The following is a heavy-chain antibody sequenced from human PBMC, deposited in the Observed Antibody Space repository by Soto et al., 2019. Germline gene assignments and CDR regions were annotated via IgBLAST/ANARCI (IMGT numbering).Heavy chain of an antibody. CDR2: IDGSSSYI. V-gene: IGHV3-21*01. D-gene: IGHD6-13*01. Sequence: GGSLRLSCAASGFTFSTFDMNWVRQAPGKGLEWVSSIDGSSSYIYYADSVRGRFTISRDNAQNSLYLQMNSLRAEDTAVYFCARGPPKAAAGTDDYWGRGTLVTVSS. J-gene: IGHJ4*02. CDR1: GFTFSTFD. CDR3: ARGPPKAAAGTDDY.